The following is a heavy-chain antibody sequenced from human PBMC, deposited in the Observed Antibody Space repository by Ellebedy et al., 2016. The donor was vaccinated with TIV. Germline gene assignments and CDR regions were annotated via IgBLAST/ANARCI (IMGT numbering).Heavy chain of an antibody. CDR1: GGTFSSYA. J-gene: IGHJ6*02. D-gene: IGHD3-3*01. CDR3: ARAPRITIFGVVTLYYYYGMDV. Sequence: SVKVSXXASGGTFSSYAISWVRQAPGQGLEWMGGIIPIFGTANYAQKFQGRVTITADESTSTAYMELSSLRSEDTAVYYCARAPRITIFGVVTLYYYYGMDVWGQGTTVTVSS. V-gene: IGHV1-69*13. CDR2: IIPIFGTA.